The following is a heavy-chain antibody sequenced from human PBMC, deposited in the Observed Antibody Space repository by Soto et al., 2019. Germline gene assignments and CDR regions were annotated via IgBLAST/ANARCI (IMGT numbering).Heavy chain of an antibody. J-gene: IGHJ4*02. CDR2: IYYSGST. CDR3: AGHIPIVADALGYFDY. V-gene: IGHV4-39*01. D-gene: IGHD6-25*01. CDR1: GGSISSSSYY. Sequence: QLQLQESGPGLVKPSETLSLTCTVSGGSISSSSYYWGWIRQPPGKGLEWIGSIYYSGSTYYNPSLKSRVTISVDTSKNQFSLKLSSVTAADTAVYYCAGHIPIVADALGYFDYWGQGTLVTVSS.